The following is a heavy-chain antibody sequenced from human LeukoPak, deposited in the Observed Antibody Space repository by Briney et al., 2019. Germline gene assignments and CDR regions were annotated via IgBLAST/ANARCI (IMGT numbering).Heavy chain of an antibody. CDR3: ARGNIAAAGRYYFDY. Sequence: VASVKVSCKASGGTFSSYAISWVRQAPGQGLEWMGGITPMFGTANYAQKFQGRATITADESTSTAYMELSSLRSEDTAVYYCARGNIAAAGRYYFDYWGQGTLVTVSS. CDR1: GGTFSSYA. D-gene: IGHD6-13*01. CDR2: ITPMFGTA. V-gene: IGHV1-69*13. J-gene: IGHJ4*02.